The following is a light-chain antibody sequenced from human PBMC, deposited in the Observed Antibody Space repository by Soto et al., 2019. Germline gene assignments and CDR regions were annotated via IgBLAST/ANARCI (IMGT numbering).Light chain of an antibody. J-gene: IGLJ3*02. V-gene: IGLV2-23*02. CDR1: DSDVGSYNL. CDR2: EVG. CDR3: CSYTVSSTWV. Sequence: QSALTQPASVSGSPGQSITISCTGTDSDVGSYNLVSWYQHHPGKAPKLMIYEVGKRPSGVSNRFAGSKSGNTASLTISGLQAEDEADYYCCSYTVSSTWVFGGGTKVTVL.